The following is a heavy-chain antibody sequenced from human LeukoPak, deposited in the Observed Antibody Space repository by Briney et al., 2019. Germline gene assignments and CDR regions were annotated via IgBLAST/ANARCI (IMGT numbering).Heavy chain of an antibody. CDR1: GYTFTNYG. D-gene: IGHD2-2*01. CDR3: ARAAGKYCSSTSCPSVTDY. J-gene: IGHJ4*02. V-gene: IGHV1-18*01. Sequence: ASVKVSCKASGYTFTNYGFTWVRQAPGQGLEWLGWISAYNGNTDYAQKFQGRVAITTDTSTNTAYMELRGLTSDDTAVYYCARAAGKYCSSTSCPSVTDYWGQGTLVTVSS. CDR2: ISAYNGNT.